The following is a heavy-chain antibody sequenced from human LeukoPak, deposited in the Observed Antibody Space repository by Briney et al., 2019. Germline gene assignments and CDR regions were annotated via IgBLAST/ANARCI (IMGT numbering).Heavy chain of an antibody. V-gene: IGHV1-69*13. Sequence: ASVKVSCKASGGTFSSYAISWVRQAPGQGLEWMGGIIPIFGTANYAQKFQGRVTITADESTSTAYMELSSLRSEDTAVYYCARSRRTYGENSGSYLNYWGQGTLVTVSS. D-gene: IGHD1-26*01. CDR2: IIPIFGTA. J-gene: IGHJ4*02. CDR1: GGTFSSYA. CDR3: ARSRRTYGENSGSYLNY.